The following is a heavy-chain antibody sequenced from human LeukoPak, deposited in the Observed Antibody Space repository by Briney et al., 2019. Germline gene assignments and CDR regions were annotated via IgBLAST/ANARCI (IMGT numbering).Heavy chain of an antibody. V-gene: IGHV4-31*01. CDR1: GGSIGSGAYY. J-gene: IGHJ4*02. D-gene: IGHD5-24*01. CDR2: IYYSGST. CDR3: ARDLGDGYLANDY. Sequence: PSETLSLTCTVSGGSIGSGAYYWSWIRQHPGKGLEWIGYIYYSGSTYYNPSLKSLVTISVDASKNQFSLKLSSVTAADTAVYYCARDLGDGYLANDYWGQGTLVTVSS.